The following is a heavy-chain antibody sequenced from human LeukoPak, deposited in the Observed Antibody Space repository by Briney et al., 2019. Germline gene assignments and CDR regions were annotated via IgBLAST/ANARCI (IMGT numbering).Heavy chain of an antibody. CDR1: GFTFSDYY. V-gene: IGHV3-11*01. Sequence: GGSLRLSCAASGFTFSDYYMGWIRQAPGKGLEWVSYITSSGSAMYYADSVKGRLTISRDSAKNSLYLQVSSLRAEDTAVYYCARAYRDAFDIWGQGTMVTVSS. D-gene: IGHD3-16*02. J-gene: IGHJ3*02. CDR2: ITSSGSAM. CDR3: ARAYRDAFDI.